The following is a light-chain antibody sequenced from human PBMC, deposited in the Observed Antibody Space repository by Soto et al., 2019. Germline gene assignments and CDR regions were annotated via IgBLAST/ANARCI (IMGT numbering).Light chain of an antibody. CDR2: SNN. CDR3: AAWDDSLNGRV. Sequence: QPVLTQPPSASGTPGQRVTISCSGSSSNIGSNTVNWYQQLPGTAPKLLIYSNNQRPSGVPVRFSGSKSGTSASLAISGLQSEDEADYYCAAWDDSLNGRVFGGGTKVTVL. CDR1: SSNIGSNT. J-gene: IGLJ2*01. V-gene: IGLV1-44*01.